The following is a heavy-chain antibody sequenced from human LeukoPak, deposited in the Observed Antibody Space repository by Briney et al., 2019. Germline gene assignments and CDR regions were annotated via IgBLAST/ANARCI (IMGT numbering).Heavy chain of an antibody. CDR2: ISYDGSNK. D-gene: IGHD1-1*01. CDR1: GFTFSSYG. CDR3: ARGIVHLEYFDY. V-gene: IGHV3-30*03. Sequence: PGRSLRLSCAASGFTFSSYGMHWVRQAPGKGLEWVAVISYDGSNKYYADSVKGRFTISRDNSKNTLYLQMNGLRAEDTAVYYCARGIVHLEYFDYWGQGTLVTVSS. J-gene: IGHJ4*02.